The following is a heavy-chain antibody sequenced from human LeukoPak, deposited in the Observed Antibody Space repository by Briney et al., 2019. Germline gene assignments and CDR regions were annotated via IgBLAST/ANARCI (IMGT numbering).Heavy chain of an antibody. Sequence: GGSLRLSCTASGFTFSDYAMTWVRQAPGKGLEWVSSISSGSGYIYYADSVKGRFTISRDNAKNSLYLQMNSLRADDTAVYYCARDPDGSEAYFDYWGQGTLVTVSS. CDR1: GFTFSDYA. D-gene: IGHD5-24*01. V-gene: IGHV3-21*01. CDR2: ISSGSGYI. CDR3: ARDPDGSEAYFDY. J-gene: IGHJ4*02.